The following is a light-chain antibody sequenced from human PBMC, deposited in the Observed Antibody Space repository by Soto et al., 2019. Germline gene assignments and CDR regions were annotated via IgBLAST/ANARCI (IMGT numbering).Light chain of an antibody. CDR3: SSYTSSSTYV. J-gene: IGLJ1*01. CDR1: TSDVGGYNY. V-gene: IGLV2-14*01. Sequence: QSALTQPASVSGSPGQSIAIACTVTTSDVGGYNYVSWYQQHPGKAPKLIIYDVTNRPSGVSNRFSGSKSGNTASLTISGLQAEDEADYYCSSYTSSSTYVFVTGTEVTVL. CDR2: DVT.